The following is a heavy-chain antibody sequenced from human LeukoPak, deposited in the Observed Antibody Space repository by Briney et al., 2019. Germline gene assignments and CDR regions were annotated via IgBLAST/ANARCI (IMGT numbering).Heavy chain of an antibody. CDR3: ARARDWTTVTTFDY. V-gene: IGHV3-21*01. Sequence: GGSLRLSCAASGFTFSSYSMNWVRQAPGKGLEWVSSISSSSSYIYYADSVKGRFTISRDNAKNSLYLQMNSLRAEDTAVYYCARARDWTTVTTFDYWGQGTLVTVSS. CDR2: ISSSSSYI. CDR1: GFTFSSYS. D-gene: IGHD4-17*01. J-gene: IGHJ4*02.